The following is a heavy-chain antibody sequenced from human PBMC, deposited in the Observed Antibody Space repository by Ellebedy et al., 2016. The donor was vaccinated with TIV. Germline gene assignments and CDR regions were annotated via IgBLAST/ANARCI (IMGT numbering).Heavy chain of an antibody. J-gene: IGHJ6*03. CDR1: GFTFSSYA. CDR2: ISYDGSNK. D-gene: IGHD3-3*01. V-gene: IGHV3-30-3*01. CDR3: ARDQGHDFWSGYPSWGYMDV. Sequence: GGSLRLXXAASGFTFSSYAMHWVRQAPGKGLEWVAVISYDGSNKYYADSVKGRFTISRDNSKNTLYLQMNSLRAEDTAVYYCARDQGHDFWSGYPSWGYMDVWGKGTTVTVSS.